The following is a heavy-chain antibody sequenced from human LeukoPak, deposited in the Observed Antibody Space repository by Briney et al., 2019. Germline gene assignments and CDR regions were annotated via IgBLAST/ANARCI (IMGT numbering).Heavy chain of an antibody. CDR2: MSYDGSNK. Sequence: GGSLRLSCAASGFPFSGYAMHWVRQAPGKGLEWVAVMSYDGSNKYYADSVKGRFTISRDNSKNTLYLQMDSLKTEDTAVYYCARHRGPSLHSSGYFDYWGQGTLVTVSS. CDR1: GFPFSGYA. V-gene: IGHV3-30-3*01. D-gene: IGHD3-22*01. CDR3: ARHRGPSLHSSGYFDY. J-gene: IGHJ4*02.